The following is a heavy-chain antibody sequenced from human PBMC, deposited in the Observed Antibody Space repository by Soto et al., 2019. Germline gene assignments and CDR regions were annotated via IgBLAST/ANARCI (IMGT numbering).Heavy chain of an antibody. CDR1: GFTFSTYA. V-gene: IGHV3-23*01. CDR3: VPLFRYCSTTTPS. D-gene: IGHD2-2*01. Sequence: EVQLLESGGGLGQPGGSLRLACAASGFTFSTYAMSWVRQAPRKGLGWVSAISGNGGDYTYYADSVKGRFTISRDNSKNTLHLQMNSLRAEDTAVYYCVPLFRYCSTTTPSWGQGTLVTDSS. CDR2: ISGNGGDYT. J-gene: IGHJ4*02.